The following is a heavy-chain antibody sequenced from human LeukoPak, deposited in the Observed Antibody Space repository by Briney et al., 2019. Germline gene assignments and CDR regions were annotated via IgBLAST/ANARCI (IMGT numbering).Heavy chain of an antibody. CDR1: GYTLTKLS. D-gene: IGHD3-9*01. CDR2: FDPENGET. Sequence: GASVKVSCKVSGYTLTKLSMHWVRQAPGKGVEWMGGFDPENGETVHAQKFQGRVSMTEDTSTDTAYLELSSLRSEDTAMYYCATSYFDILTGYRPLSYWGQGTLVTVSS. J-gene: IGHJ4*02. CDR3: ATSYFDILTGYRPLSY. V-gene: IGHV1-24*01.